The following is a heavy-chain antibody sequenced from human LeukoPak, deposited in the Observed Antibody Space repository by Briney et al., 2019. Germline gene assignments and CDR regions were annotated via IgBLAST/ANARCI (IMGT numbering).Heavy chain of an antibody. Sequence: ASVKVSCKASGYTFTSYGISWVRQAPGQGLEWMGWISAYNGNTKYVQKLQGRVTMTTDSSTSTAYMELRSLTSDDTAVYYCARWYCGGGSCYSYYYGMDVWGQGTTVTVSS. V-gene: IGHV1-18*01. CDR1: GYTFTSYG. CDR3: ARWYCGGGSCYSYYYGMDV. D-gene: IGHD2-15*01. CDR2: ISAYNGNT. J-gene: IGHJ6*02.